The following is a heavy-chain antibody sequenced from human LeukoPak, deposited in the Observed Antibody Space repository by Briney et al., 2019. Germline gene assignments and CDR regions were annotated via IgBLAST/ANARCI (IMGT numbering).Heavy chain of an antibody. CDR2: IRTDGSNK. D-gene: IGHD3-3*01. CDR3: AKDSPITIFGVVKGLLNYFDY. Sequence: AGGSLRLSCAAAGLTFSSYGMHWVRQAPGKGLGWVAFIRTDGSNKYYADSVKGRFTISRDNSKNTLYLQMNSLRAEDTAVYYCAKDSPITIFGVVKGLLNYFDYWGQGTLVTVSS. J-gene: IGHJ4*02. CDR1: GLTFSSYG. V-gene: IGHV3-30*02.